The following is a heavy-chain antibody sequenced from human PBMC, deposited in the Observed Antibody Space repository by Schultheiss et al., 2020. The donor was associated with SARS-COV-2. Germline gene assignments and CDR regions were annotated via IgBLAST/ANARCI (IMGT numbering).Heavy chain of an antibody. CDR2: IYYSGST. D-gene: IGHD6-6*01. J-gene: IGHJ6*02. Sequence: SETLSLTCTVSGGSISSGDYYWSWIRQPPGKGLEWIGYIYYSGSTYYNPSLKSRVTISVDTSKNQFSLKLSSVTAADTAVYFCATGLGSSSAYYYGMHVWGPGTTVTVSS. CDR1: GGSISSGDYY. V-gene: IGHV4-30-4*02. CDR3: ATGLGSSSAYYYGMHV.